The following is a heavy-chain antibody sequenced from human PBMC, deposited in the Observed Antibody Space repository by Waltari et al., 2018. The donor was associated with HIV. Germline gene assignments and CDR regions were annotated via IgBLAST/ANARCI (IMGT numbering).Heavy chain of an antibody. CDR3: ARDRFAYSGSYYYYYGMDV. Sequence: QVQLVQSGAEVKKPGSSVKVSCKASGGTFSNYAITWVRQAPGQGLEWMGGIIPSFGTANYAQKFQGRVTITADESTSTAYMELSTLRSEDTAIYYCARDRFAYSGSYYYYYGMDVWGQGTTVTVSS. D-gene: IGHD1-26*01. J-gene: IGHJ6*02. V-gene: IGHV1-69*01. CDR1: GGTFSNYA. CDR2: IIPSFGTA.